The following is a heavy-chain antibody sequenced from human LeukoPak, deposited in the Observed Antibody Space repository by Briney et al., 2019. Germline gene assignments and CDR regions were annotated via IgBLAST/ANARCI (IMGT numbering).Heavy chain of an antibody. D-gene: IGHD3-10*01. V-gene: IGHV3-15*01. CDR1: GFTFSNAW. J-gene: IGHJ4*02. CDR2: IKSKTDGGTT. Sequence: GGSLRLSCAASGFTFSNAWMSWVRQAPGKGLGRVGRIKSKTDGGTTDYAAPVKGRFTISRDDSKKTLYLQMTSLKTEDTAVYYCTTERTGIADYWGQGTLVTVSS. CDR3: TTERTGIADY.